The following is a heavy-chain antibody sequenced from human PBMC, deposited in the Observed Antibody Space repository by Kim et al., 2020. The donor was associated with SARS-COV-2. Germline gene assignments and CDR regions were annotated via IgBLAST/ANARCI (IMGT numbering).Heavy chain of an antibody. CDR3: ASLWGRYYDSSGYYD. J-gene: IGHJ4*02. D-gene: IGHD3-22*01. CDR1: GFTFSSYA. CDR2: ISYDGSNK. Sequence: GGSLRLSCAASGFTFSSYAMHWVRQAPGKGLEWVAVISYDGSNKYYADSVKGRFTISRDNSKNTLYLQMNSLRAEDTAVYYCASLWGRYYDSSGYYDWGQGTLVTVSS. V-gene: IGHV3-30-3*01.